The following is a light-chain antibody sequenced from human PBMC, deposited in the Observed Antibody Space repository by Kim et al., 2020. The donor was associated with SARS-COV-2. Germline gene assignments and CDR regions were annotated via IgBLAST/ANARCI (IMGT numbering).Light chain of an antibody. V-gene: IGLV3-1*01. CDR3: QAWDSSTVV. CDR2: QDS. Sequence: SVSPVPTASITCSGDKLGDKYACWYQQKPGQSPVLVIYQDSKRPSGIPERFSGSNSGNTATLTISGTQAMDEADYYCQAWDSSTVVFGGGTKLTVL. J-gene: IGLJ2*01. CDR1: KLGDKY.